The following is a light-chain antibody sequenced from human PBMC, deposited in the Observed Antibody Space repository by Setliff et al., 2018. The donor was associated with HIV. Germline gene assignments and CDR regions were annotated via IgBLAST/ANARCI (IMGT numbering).Light chain of an antibody. CDR1: SSDVGSYNL. CDR3: CSYAGSSTPYV. V-gene: IGLV2-23*02. J-gene: IGLJ1*01. CDR2: EVS. Sequence: LAQPASVSGSPGQSITISCTGTSSDVGSYNLVSWYQQHPGKAPKLMIYEVSKRPSGVSNRFSGSKSGNTASLTISGLQAEDEADYYCCSYAGSSTPYVFGTGTKVTVL.